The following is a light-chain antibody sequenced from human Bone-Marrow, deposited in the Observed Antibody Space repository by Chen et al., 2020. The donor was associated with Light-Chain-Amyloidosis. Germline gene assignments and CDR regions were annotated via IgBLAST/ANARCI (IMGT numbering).Light chain of an antibody. Sequence: EIVMTQSPATLSVSPGERATLSCRASQGVSSNLAWYQQKPGQAPSHLIYGASTRATGIPARFSGSGSGTEFTLTISSLQSEDCAVYYCQPYNNWLWGLTFGGGTKVGI. CDR3: QPYNNWLWGLT. V-gene: IGKV3-15*01. J-gene: IGKJ4*01. CDR1: QGVSSN. CDR2: GAS.